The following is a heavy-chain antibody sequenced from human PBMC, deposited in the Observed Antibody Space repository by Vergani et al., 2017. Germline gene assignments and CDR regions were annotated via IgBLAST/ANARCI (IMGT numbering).Heavy chain of an antibody. CDR2: IYPGDSDT. CDR1: GYSFTSYW. Sequence: EVQLVQSGAEVKKPGESLKISCKGSGYSFTSYWIGWVRQMPGKGLEWMGIIYPGDSDTRYSPSFQGQVTISADKSISTAYLQGSSLKASDTAMYYCARCIAVADTASPGWVDPWGQGALVTVSS. CDR3: ARCIAVADTASPGWVDP. J-gene: IGHJ5*02. V-gene: IGHV5-51*01. D-gene: IGHD6-19*01.